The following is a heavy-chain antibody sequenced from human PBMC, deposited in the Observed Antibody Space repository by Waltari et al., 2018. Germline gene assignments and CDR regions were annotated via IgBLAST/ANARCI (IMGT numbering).Heavy chain of an antibody. J-gene: IGHJ3*02. Sequence: EVQLVESGGGLVQPGGSLRLSCAASGFTFSRYWMSWVRQAPGKGLGWVANIKQDGSEKYYVDSVKGRFTISRDNAKNSLYLQMNSLRAEDTAVYYCARVPYSSGYDAFDIWGQGTMVTVSS. CDR2: IKQDGSEK. D-gene: IGHD6-19*01. CDR3: ARVPYSSGYDAFDI. CDR1: GFTFSRYW. V-gene: IGHV3-7*04.